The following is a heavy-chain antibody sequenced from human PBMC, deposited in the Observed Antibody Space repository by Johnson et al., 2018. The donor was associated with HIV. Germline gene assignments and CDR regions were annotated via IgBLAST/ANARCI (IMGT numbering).Heavy chain of an antibody. CDR3: TKNREPANYDALDV. V-gene: IGHV3-20*04. Sequence: VQLVESGGGVVRPGGSLRLSCAASGFTFDDYGMSWVRQAPGKGLEWVSGINWNGGSTGYADYVKGRFTLSRDNAKNTLYLQMTSLTAEDTAVYYCTKNREPANYDALDVWGQVTMVTVSS. CDR2: INWNGGST. D-gene: IGHD1-26*01. J-gene: IGHJ3*01. CDR1: GFTFDDYG.